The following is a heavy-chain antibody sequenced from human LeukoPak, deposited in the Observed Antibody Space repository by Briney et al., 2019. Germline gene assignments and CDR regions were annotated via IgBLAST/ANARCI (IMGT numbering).Heavy chain of an antibody. D-gene: IGHD5-24*01. J-gene: IGHJ4*02. V-gene: IGHV4-31*03. CDR1: GGSISSGGYY. CDR3: AIEDGYNLFDY. Sequence: SQTLSLTCTVSGGSISSGGYYWSWIRQHPGKGLEWIGYIYYSGSTYYNPSLKSRVTISVDTSKNQFSLKLSSVTAADTAVYYCAIEDGYNLFDYWGQGTLVTVSS. CDR2: IYYSGST.